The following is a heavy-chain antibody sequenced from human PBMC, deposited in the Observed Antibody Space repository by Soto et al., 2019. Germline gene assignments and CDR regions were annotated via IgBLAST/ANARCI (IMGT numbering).Heavy chain of an antibody. CDR1: GFIFSRYE. CDR3: ASIGGDGSDWYYTPVLDS. V-gene: IGHV3-48*03. J-gene: IGHJ4*02. D-gene: IGHD3-3*01. Sequence: EVPLVESGGGLVQPGGSLRLSCAASGFIFSRYEMNWVRQAPGKGLVWLSSISSSGNTMYYADSVKGRFTVSRDNASNSLYVEMDSLRAEDTAVYYCASIGGDGSDWYYTPVLDSWGQGTLVTVSS. CDR2: ISSSGNTM.